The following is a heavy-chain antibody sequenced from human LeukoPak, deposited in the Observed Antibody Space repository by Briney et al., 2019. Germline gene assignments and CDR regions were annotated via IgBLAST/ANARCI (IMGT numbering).Heavy chain of an antibody. D-gene: IGHD6-19*01. V-gene: IGHV3-74*01. CDR1: GFTFSSYW. CDR2: INPDGSVT. J-gene: IGHJ4*02. CDR3: ALRIAVPGGFDS. Sequence: PGGSLRLSCAASGFTFSSYWMHWVRQAPGKGPVWFSHINPDGSVTDYADSVKGRFTISRDNAKNTLYLQMNSLRAEDTAVYYCALRIAVPGGFDSWGQGTLVTVSS.